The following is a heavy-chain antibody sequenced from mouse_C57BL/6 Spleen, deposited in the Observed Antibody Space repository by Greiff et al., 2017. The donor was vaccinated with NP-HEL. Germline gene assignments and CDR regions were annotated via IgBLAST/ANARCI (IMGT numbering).Heavy chain of an antibody. CDR3: ARKGTGTRWYFDV. CDR2: IYPGDGDT. J-gene: IGHJ1*03. V-gene: IGHV1-80*01. Sequence: VQLQESGAELVKPGASVKISCKASGYAFSSYWMNWVKQRPGKGLEWIGQIYPGDGDTNYNGKFKGKATLTADKSSSTAYMQLSSLTSEDSAVYFCARKGTGTRWYFDVWGTGTTVTVSS. D-gene: IGHD4-1*01. CDR1: GYAFSSYW.